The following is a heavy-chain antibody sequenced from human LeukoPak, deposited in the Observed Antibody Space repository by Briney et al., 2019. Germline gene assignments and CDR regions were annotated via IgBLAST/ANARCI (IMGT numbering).Heavy chain of an antibody. D-gene: IGHD4-17*01. CDR3: ARAHGDLDY. V-gene: IGHV4-61*08. Sequence: PSETLSLTCAVSGGSISSGGYSWSWIRQPPGKGLEWIGYIYYSGSTNYNPSLKSRVTISVDTSKNQFSLKLSSVTAADTAVYYCARAHGDLDYWGQGTLVTVSS. CDR2: IYYSGST. CDR1: GGSISSGGYS. J-gene: IGHJ4*02.